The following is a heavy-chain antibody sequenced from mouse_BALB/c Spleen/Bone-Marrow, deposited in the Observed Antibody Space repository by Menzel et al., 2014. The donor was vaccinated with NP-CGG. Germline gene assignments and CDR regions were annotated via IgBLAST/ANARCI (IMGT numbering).Heavy chain of an antibody. Sequence: EVMLVESGGGLVKPGGSLKLSCAASGFTFSSYAMSWVRQTPEKRLEWVATISSGGSYTYYPDSVKGRFTISRDNAKNTLYLQMSSLRSEDTAMYYCARQRDGSYAMDYWGQGTSVTVSS. V-gene: IGHV5-9-3*01. CDR1: GFTFSSYA. J-gene: IGHJ4*01. D-gene: IGHD2-3*01. CDR2: ISSGGSYT. CDR3: ARQRDGSYAMDY.